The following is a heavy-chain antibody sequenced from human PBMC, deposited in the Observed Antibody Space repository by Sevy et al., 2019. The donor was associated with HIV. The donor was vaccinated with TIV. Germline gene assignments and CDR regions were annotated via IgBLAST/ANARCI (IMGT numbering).Heavy chain of an antibody. J-gene: IGHJ6*02. CDR3: ARQGLYSGSYTLYYYYGMDV. V-gene: IGHV5-51*01. CDR1: GYSFTSYW. Sequence: GESLKISCKGSGYSFTSYWIGWVRQMPGKGLEWMGIIYPGDSDTRYSPSFQGQVTISADKSISTAYLLWSSLKASDTAMYYCARQGLYSGSYTLYYYYGMDVWGQGTTVTVSS. D-gene: IGHD1-26*01. CDR2: IYPGDSDT.